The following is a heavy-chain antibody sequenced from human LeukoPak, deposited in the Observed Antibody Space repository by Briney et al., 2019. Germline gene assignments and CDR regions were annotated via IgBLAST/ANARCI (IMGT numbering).Heavy chain of an antibody. V-gene: IGHV3-9*01. J-gene: IGHJ4*02. CDR3: AKDMRWLQFGYYFDY. D-gene: IGHD5-24*01. CDR1: GFTFAEYA. CDR2: ISWNSGTV. Sequence: GGSLRLSCAASGFTFAEYAMHWVRQAPGKGLEWVSGISWNSGTVDYADSVKGRFTISRDDAKNSLHLQMNSLRAEDTALYYCAKDMRWLQFGYYFDYWGQGALVTVSS.